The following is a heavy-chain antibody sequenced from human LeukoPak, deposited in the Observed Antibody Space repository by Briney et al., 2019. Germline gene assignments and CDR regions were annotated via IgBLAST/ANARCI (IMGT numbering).Heavy chain of an antibody. J-gene: IGHJ5*02. CDR1: GYTFTSYG. V-gene: IGHV1-18*01. Sequence: ASVKVSCKASGYTFTSYGISWVRQAPGQGLEWTGWISAYNGNTNYAQKLQGRVTMTTDTSTSTAYMELRSLRSDDTAVYYCARVGPEGYYDSSGYYGNWFDPWGQGTLVTVSS. CDR3: ARVGPEGYYDSSGYYGNWFDP. CDR2: ISAYNGNT. D-gene: IGHD3-22*01.